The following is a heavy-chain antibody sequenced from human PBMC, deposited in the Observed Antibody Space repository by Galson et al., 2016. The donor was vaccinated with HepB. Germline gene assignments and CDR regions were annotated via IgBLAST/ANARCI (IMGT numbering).Heavy chain of an antibody. CDR2: VTGTGEST. D-gene: IGHD3-22*01. Sequence: SLRLSCATSGFSFNDRAMSWVRQAPGRGLEWVSGVTGTGESTYYTDSVKGRFTISRDNSKSTLYLQMNSLRAEDTAIYYCANVSPYYYDKSGYYWGQGTLVTASS. CDR3: ANVSPYYYDKSGYY. J-gene: IGHJ4*02. CDR1: GFSFNDRA. V-gene: IGHV3-23*01.